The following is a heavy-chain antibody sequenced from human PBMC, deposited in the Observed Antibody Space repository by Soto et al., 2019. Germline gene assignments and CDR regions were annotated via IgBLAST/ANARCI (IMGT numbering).Heavy chain of an antibody. D-gene: IGHD3-22*01. J-gene: IGHJ6*02. Sequence: QVQLVESGAAVKKPGASVKVSCKASGYTFTNYGISWVRQAPGQGLEWMGWISGYNGNTKYAQKFQGRVTMTTDTPTNTAYMDLRSLRSDDTAVYYCARDREYYYDSSGNYYYHYGMDVWGQGTTVTVS. CDR3: ARDREYYYDSSGNYYYHYGMDV. V-gene: IGHV1-18*04. CDR1: GYTFTNYG. CDR2: ISGYNGNT.